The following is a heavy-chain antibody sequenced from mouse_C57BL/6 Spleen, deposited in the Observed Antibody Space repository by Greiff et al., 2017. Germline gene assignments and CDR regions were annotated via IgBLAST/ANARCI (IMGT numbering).Heavy chain of an antibody. J-gene: IGHJ4*01. CDR2: ISDGGSYT. Sequence: EVKLMESGGGLVKPGGSLKLSCAASGFTFSSYAMSWVRQTPEKRLEWVATISDGGSYTYYPDNVKGRFTISRDNAKNNLYLQMSHLKSEDTAMYDCARDGSNWAMDYWGQGTSVTVSS. CDR1: GFTFSSYA. V-gene: IGHV5-4*01. D-gene: IGHD2-5*01. CDR3: ARDGSNWAMDY.